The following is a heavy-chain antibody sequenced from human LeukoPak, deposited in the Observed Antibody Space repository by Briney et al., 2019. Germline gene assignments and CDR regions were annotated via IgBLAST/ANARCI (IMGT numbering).Heavy chain of an antibody. V-gene: IGHV4-34*01. CDR1: GGSFSGYY. D-gene: IGHD3-10*01. CDR3: ARGGLRHAGNWFDP. CDR2: INHSGST. J-gene: IGHJ5*02. Sequence: PSETLSLTCAVYGGSFSGYYWSWIRQPPGKGLEWIGEINHSGSTNYNPSLKSRVTISVDTSKNQFSLKMSSVTAADTAVYYCARGGLRHAGNWFDPWGQGTLVTVSS.